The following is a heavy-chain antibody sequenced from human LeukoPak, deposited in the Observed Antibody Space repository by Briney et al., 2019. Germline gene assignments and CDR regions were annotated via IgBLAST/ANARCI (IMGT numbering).Heavy chain of an antibody. V-gene: IGHV3-23*01. CDR1: GFSFSSAW. CDR2: ISGDGAST. J-gene: IGHJ3*01. Sequence: GGSLRLSCAASGFSFSSAWMNWVRQAPGKGLEWVSGISGDGASTHYAESLKGQFTISRDNSQNTLFLQMNSLRVEDTAIYYCAKDSYASGRPLHTFDVWGQGTMVTVSS. D-gene: IGHD3-10*01. CDR3: AKDSYASGRPLHTFDV.